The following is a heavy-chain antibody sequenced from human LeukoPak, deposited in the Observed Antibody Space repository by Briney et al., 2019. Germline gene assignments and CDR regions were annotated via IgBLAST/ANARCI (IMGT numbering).Heavy chain of an antibody. Sequence: PGGSLRLSCAAYGFTFSDYYMSWIRQAPGKGLEWVSSIGFSGSPIYYADSVKGRFTISRDNAKNSLYLQMNSLRAEDTALYYCARGNYDILTGYYRVRAFDIWGQGTMVTVSS. D-gene: IGHD3-9*01. CDR3: ARGNYDILTGYYRVRAFDI. CDR1: GFTFSDYY. CDR2: IGFSGSPI. J-gene: IGHJ3*02. V-gene: IGHV3-11*01.